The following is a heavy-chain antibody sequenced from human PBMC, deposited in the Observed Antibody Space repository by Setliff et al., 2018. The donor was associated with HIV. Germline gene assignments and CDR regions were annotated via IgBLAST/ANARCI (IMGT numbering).Heavy chain of an antibody. D-gene: IGHD3-10*01. V-gene: IGHV1-18*01. J-gene: IGHJ4*02. CDR3: ARDPLKYYGSGSYYIPFDY. CDR1: GYTFTSYG. Sequence: GASVKVSCKASGYTFTSYGISWVRQAPGQGLEWMGWISAYNGNTNYAQKLQGRVTMTTDTSTSTAYMELRSLRSDDTAVYDCARDPLKYYGSGSYYIPFDYWGQGTLVTVSS. CDR2: ISAYNGNT.